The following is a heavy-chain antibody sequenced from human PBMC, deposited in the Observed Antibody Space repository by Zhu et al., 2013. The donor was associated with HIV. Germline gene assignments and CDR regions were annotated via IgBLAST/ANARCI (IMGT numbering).Heavy chain of an antibody. CDR3: ASPWGAYCGGDCYSYYYYGMDV. J-gene: IGHJ6*02. Sequence: QVQLVQSGAEVKKPGSSVKVSCKASGGTFSSYAISWVRQAPGQGLEWMGGIIPIFGTANYAQKFQGRVTITADKSTSTAYMELSSLRSEDTAVYYCASPWGAYCGGDCYSYYYYGMDVWGQGTTVTVSS. CDR1: GGTFSSYA. V-gene: IGHV1-69*06. CDR2: IIPIFGTA. D-gene: IGHD2-21*02.